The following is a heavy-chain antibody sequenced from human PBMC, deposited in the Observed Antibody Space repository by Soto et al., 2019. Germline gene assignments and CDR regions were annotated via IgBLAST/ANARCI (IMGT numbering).Heavy chain of an antibody. CDR3: ARDLWFGERGGYYYYGIDV. V-gene: IGHV4-59*01. D-gene: IGHD3-10*01. J-gene: IGHJ6*02. CDR1: GXXXXSYY. CDR2: IYYSGST. Sequence: ENLSLTCTVSGXXXXSYYXXXIQQTPGKGLEWIGYIYYSGSTNHNPSLKSRVTISVDTSKNPFSLKLSSVTAADTAVYYCARDLWFGERGGYYYYGIDVWGQGTTVTVSS.